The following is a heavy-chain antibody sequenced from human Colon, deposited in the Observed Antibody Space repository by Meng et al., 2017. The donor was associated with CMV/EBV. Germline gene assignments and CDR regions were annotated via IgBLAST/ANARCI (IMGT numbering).Heavy chain of an antibody. CDR1: GGSISSYY. V-gene: IGHV4-59*01. CDR3: AREGRGIAVAGTIHYYYGMDV. J-gene: IGHJ6*02. D-gene: IGHD6-19*01. CDR2: IYYSGST. Sequence: SETLSLTCTVSGGSISSYYWSWIRQPPGKGLEWIGYIYYSGSTNYNPSLKSRVTISVDTSKNQFSLKLSSVTAADTAVYYCAREGRGIAVAGTIHYYYGMDVWGQGTTVTVLL.